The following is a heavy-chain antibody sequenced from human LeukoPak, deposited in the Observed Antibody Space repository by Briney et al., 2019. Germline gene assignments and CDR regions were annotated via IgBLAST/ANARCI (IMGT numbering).Heavy chain of an antibody. CDR2: IRYDGSDN. V-gene: IGHV3-30*02. CDR3: AKDKGPTYYFGY. CDR1: GFSFSSYG. Sequence: GGSLRLSCTASGFSFSSYGLHWVRQAPGKGLEWVAFIRYDGSDNYYADSVKGRFTSSRDNSKNTLYLQMNSLRAEDTAVYYCAKDKGPTYYFGYWGQGTLVTVSS. J-gene: IGHJ4*02.